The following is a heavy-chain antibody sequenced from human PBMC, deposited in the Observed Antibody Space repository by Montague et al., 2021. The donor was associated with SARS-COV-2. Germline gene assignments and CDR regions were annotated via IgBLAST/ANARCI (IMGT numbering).Heavy chain of an antibody. CDR1: GGSVSSSNYY. Sequence: SETLSLTCTVSGGSVSSSNYYWGWIRQPPGKGLEWIGSIHYSGSTYYKPSLKSRVTISLDTSNNQFSLKLNSVTAADTAVYYCSRGDFGVVIIPYYYYYMDVWGKGTTVTVSS. D-gene: IGHD3-3*01. J-gene: IGHJ6*03. CDR2: IHYSGST. CDR3: SRGDFGVVIIPYYYYYMDV. V-gene: IGHV4-39*01.